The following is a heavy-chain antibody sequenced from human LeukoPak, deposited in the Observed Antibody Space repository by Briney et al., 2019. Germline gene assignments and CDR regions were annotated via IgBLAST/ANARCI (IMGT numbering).Heavy chain of an antibody. V-gene: IGHV3-53*01. CDR2: IYSGGST. CDR3: ARDSPGYYDSSGSPPGY. CDR1: GFTVSSNY. D-gene: IGHD3-22*01. J-gene: IGHJ4*02. Sequence: PGGSLRLSCAASGFTVSSNYMSWVRQAPGKGLEWVSVIYSGGSTYYADSVKGRFTISRDNSKNMLYLQMNSLRAEDTAVYYCARDSPGYYDSSGSPPGYWGQGTLVTVSS.